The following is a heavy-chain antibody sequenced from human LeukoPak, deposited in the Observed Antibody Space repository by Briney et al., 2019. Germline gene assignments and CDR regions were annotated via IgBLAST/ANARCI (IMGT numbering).Heavy chain of an antibody. CDR2: MNPNSGNT. V-gene: IGHV1-8*03. J-gene: IGHJ3*02. D-gene: IGHD3-3*01. Sequence: GASVKVSCKASGYTFTSYDINWVRQATGQGLEWMGWMNPNSGNTGYAQKFQGRVTITRNTSISTAYMELSSLRSEDTAVYYCASVGGDFWSGHDAFDIWGQGTMVTVSS. CDR3: ASVGGDFWSGHDAFDI. CDR1: GYTFTSYD.